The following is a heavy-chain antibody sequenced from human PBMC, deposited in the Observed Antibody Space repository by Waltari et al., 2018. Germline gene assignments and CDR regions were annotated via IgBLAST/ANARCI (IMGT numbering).Heavy chain of an antibody. Sequence: EVKLVESGGGLVHPGGSLRLSCAASVFTVSSTHMSWVRQAPGKVPDWFSIVYPAGSAYNADSVEGRFTMSRDISNNMVHLQMNRLRLEDSATYYCATARDEHTAMVYFDNWGQGTLVSVSS. CDR3: ATARDEHTAMVYFDN. CDR1: VFTVSSTH. CDR2: VYPAGSA. J-gene: IGHJ4*02. D-gene: IGHD5-18*01. V-gene: IGHV3-66*02.